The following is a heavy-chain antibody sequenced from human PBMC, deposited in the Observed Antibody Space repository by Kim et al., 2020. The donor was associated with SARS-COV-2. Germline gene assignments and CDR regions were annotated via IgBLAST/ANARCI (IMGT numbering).Heavy chain of an antibody. CDR3: ARDFADSSSWYGFWYFDL. CDR1: GFTFSSYW. CDR2: IKQDGSEK. D-gene: IGHD6-13*01. J-gene: IGHJ2*01. V-gene: IGHV3-7*01. Sequence: GGSLRLSCAASGFTFSSYWMSWVRQAPGKGLEWVANIKQDGSEKYYVDSVKGRFTISRDNAKNSLYLQMNSLRAEDTAVYYCARDFADSSSWYGFWYFDLWGRGTLVTVSS.